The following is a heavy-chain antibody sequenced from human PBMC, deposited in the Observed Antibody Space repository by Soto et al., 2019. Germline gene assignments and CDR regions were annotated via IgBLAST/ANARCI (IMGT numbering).Heavy chain of an antibody. V-gene: IGHV3-74*01. D-gene: IGHD2-21*01. CDR3: ARDMWSTTDFYYIMDV. Sequence: PGGSLRLSCAAYGFTLSNFWMHWVRRAPGKGLVWVARIRSDGHNHTYADSVKGRFTISGDNAKNTLHLQMYSLRDEDTAVYFCARDMWSTTDFYYIMDVWGQGTTVTVSS. CDR1: GFTLSNFW. J-gene: IGHJ6*02. CDR2: IRSDGHNH.